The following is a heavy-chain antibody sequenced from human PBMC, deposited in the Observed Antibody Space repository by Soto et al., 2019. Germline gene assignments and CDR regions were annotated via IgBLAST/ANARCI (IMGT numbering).Heavy chain of an antibody. CDR2: INHSGST. CDR1: GGSFSGYY. Sequence: SQTLSLTCAVYGGSFSGYYWSWIRQPPGKGLEWIGEINHSGSTNYNPSLKSRVTISVDTSKNQFSLKLSSVTAADTAVYYCARGSPMITFGGAYYMDVWGKGTTVTVSS. D-gene: IGHD3-16*01. CDR3: ARGSPMITFGGAYYMDV. J-gene: IGHJ6*03. V-gene: IGHV4-34*01.